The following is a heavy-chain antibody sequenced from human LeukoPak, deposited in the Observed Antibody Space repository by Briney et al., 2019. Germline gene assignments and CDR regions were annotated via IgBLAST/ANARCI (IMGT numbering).Heavy chain of an antibody. D-gene: IGHD1-26*01. V-gene: IGHV4-31*03. CDR1: GGSISSGGYY. J-gene: IGHJ5*02. CDR2: IYYSGST. Sequence: PSQTLSLTCTVSGGSISSGGYYWSWIRQHPGKGLEWIGYIYYSGSTYYDPSLKSRVTISVDTSKNQFSLKLSSVTAADTAVYYCAIGGAQRSEDWFDPWGQGTLVTVSS. CDR3: AIGGAQRSEDWFDP.